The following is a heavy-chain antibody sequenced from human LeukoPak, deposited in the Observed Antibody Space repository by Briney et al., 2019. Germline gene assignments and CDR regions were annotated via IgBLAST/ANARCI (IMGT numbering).Heavy chain of an antibody. CDR3: ARSASDVVATARFDY. Sequence: SVKVSCKASGGTFSSYAISWVRQAPGQGLEWMGGIIPIFGTANYAQKFQGRVTITADKSTSTAYMELSSLRSEDTAVYYCARSASDVVATARFDYWGQGTLVTVSS. CDR1: GGTFSSYA. V-gene: IGHV1-69*06. D-gene: IGHD2-21*02. J-gene: IGHJ4*02. CDR2: IIPIFGTA.